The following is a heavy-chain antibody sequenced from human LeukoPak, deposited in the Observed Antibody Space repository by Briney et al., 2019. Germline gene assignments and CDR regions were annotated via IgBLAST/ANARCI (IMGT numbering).Heavy chain of an antibody. CDR1: GYSISSGYY. Sequence: SETLSLTCTVSGYSISSGYYWGWIRQPPGKGLEWIGSIYHSGSTYYNPSLESRVTISVDTSKNQFSLKLSSVTAADTAVYYCARAYYYDSSGYWNYFDYWGQGTLVTVSS. V-gene: IGHV4-38-2*02. J-gene: IGHJ4*02. D-gene: IGHD3-22*01. CDR2: IYHSGST. CDR3: ARAYYYDSSGYWNYFDY.